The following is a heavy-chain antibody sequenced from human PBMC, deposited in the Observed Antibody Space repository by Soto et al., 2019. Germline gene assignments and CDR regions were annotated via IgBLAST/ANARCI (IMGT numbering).Heavy chain of an antibody. J-gene: IGHJ4*02. Sequence: AGGSLRLSCAASGFTFSSYAMSWVRQAPGKGLEWVSAISGSGGSTYYADSVKGRFTISRDNSKNTLYLQMNSLRAEDTAVYYCAKDGESYYDILTGYYRIRLDYWGQGTLVTVSS. V-gene: IGHV3-23*01. CDR2: ISGSGGST. CDR1: GFTFSSYA. D-gene: IGHD3-9*01. CDR3: AKDGESYYDILTGYYRIRLDY.